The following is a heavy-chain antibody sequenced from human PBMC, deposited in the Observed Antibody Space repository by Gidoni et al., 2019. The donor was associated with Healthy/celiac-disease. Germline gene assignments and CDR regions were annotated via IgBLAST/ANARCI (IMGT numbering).Heavy chain of an antibody. J-gene: IGHJ5*02. V-gene: IGHV3-64D*06. Sequence: EVQLVESGVGLIPPGGSLVLSCSASVFTFSSYAMHWVRQAPGKGLEYVSAISSNGASTYYADSVKGRFTISSDNSKNTLYLQMSSLRAEDTAVYYCVKDTTIFARSHWFDPWGQGTLVTVSS. CDR1: VFTFSSYA. D-gene: IGHD3-3*01. CDR3: VKDTTIFARSHWFDP. CDR2: ISSNGAST.